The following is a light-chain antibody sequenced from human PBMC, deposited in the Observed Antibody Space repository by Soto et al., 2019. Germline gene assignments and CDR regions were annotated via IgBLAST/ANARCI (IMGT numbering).Light chain of an antibody. CDR3: QQLNSYPRALT. V-gene: IGKV1-5*01. CDR1: QSISFW. CDR2: DAS. Sequence: DIQMTQSPSTLSASVGDRVTITCRSSQSISFWLAWYQQKPGKAPKLLIYDASTLYSGVPSRFSGSRSGTEFTLTISSLQPEDFATYYCQQLNSYPRALTFGGGTKVEIK. J-gene: IGKJ4*01.